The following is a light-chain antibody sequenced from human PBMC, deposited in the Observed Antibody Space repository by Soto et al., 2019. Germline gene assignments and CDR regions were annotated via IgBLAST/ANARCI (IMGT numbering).Light chain of an antibody. J-gene: IGLJ1*01. V-gene: IGLV2-14*01. CDR2: EVS. CDR1: SSDVGHYIS. CDR3: SSYTTISTYV. Sequence: QSALTQPASVSGPPGQSITISCTGTSSDVGHYISVSSYQQHPGKAPKLMIYEVSDRPSGVSDRCSGTKTGNTASLTISGLQAEDEADYYCSSYTTISTYVFGTGTKVTV.